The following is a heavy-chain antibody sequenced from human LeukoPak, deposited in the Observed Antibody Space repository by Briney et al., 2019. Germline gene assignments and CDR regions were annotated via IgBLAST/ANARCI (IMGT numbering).Heavy chain of an antibody. CDR1: GFTFDDYA. D-gene: IGHD3-10*01. CDR2: ISWNSGSI. V-gene: IGHV3-9*01. Sequence: PGGSLRLSCAASGFTFDDYAMHWVRQAPGKGLEWVSGISWNSGSIGYADSVKGRFTISRDNAKNSLYLQMNSLRAEDTALYYCAKDFRVLLWFGEFPPAPNYYYMDVWGKGTTVTISS. J-gene: IGHJ6*03. CDR3: AKDFRVLLWFGEFPPAPNYYYMDV.